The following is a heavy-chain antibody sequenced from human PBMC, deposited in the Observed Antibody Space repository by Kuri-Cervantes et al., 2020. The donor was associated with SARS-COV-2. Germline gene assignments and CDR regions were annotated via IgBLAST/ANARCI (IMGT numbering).Heavy chain of an antibody. CDR2: ISSGGTYT. CDR3: ARDKYYSSGSQLDY. J-gene: IGHJ4*02. Sequence: LSLTCAVSGFSFSTYYMIWVRQAPGKGLEWVSSISSGGTYTHYADSVKGRFTISRDNAKNSLYLQLNSLRAEDTAVYYCARDKYYSSGSQLDYWGQGTLVTVSS. D-gene: IGHD3-10*01. CDR1: GFSFSTYY. V-gene: IGHV3-21*01.